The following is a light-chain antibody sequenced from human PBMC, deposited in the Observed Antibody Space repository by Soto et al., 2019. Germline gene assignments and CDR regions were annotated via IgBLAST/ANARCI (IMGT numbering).Light chain of an antibody. CDR1: SSDVGGYKY. CDR2: EVS. CDR3: SSYSSSSTLV. Sequence: QSVLTQPASVSGSPGQSITIACTGTSSDVGGYKYVSWYQQHPGKAPKLMIYEVSNRPSGVSNRFSGSKSGNTASPTISGLQAEDEADYYCSSYSSSSTLVFGTGTKVTV. V-gene: IGLV2-14*01. J-gene: IGLJ1*01.